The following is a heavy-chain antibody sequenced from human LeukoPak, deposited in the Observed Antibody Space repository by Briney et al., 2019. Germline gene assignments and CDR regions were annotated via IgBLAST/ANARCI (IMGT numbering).Heavy chain of an antibody. J-gene: IGHJ4*02. CDR2: IYHSGST. CDR1: GGSISSSNW. D-gene: IGHD1-26*01. CDR3: ARDAPIVGATNVDY. V-gene: IGHV4-4*02. Sequence: PSETLSLTCAVSGGSISSSNWWSWIRQPPGKGLEWIGEIYHSGSTNYNPSPKSRVTISVDTSKNQFSLKLSSVTAADTAVYYCARDAPIVGATNVDYWGQGTLVTVSS.